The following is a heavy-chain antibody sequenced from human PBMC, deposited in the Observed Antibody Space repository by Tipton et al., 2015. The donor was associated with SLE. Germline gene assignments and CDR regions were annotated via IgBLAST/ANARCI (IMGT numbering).Heavy chain of an antibody. CDR2: IYYSGST. D-gene: IGHD3-10*01. CDR3: ARGPMVRGVVYYFDY. J-gene: IGHJ4*02. V-gene: IGHV4-39*07. CDR1: GGSISSSSYY. Sequence: GLVKPSETLSLTCTVSGGSISSSSYYWGWIRQPPGKGLEWIGSIYYSGSTYYNPSLKSRVTISVDTSKNQFSLKLSSVTAADTAVYYCARGPMVRGVVYYFDYWGQGTLVTVSS.